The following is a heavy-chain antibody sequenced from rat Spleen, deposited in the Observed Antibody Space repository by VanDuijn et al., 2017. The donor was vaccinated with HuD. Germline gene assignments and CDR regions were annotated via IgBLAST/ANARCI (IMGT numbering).Heavy chain of an antibody. CDR1: GFSFSDYN. CDR2: ISSDGSGT. D-gene: IGHD1-2*01. CDR3: ARLYSTYINGDVMDA. Sequence: EVQLVESDGGLVQPGESLKVSCAASGFSFSDYNMAWVRQAPTKGLEWVATISSDGSGTYYRDSLKGRFTISRDNAKSTLYLQMDSLRSEDTATYYCARLYSTYINGDVMDAWGQGASVTVSS. V-gene: IGHV5-29*01. J-gene: IGHJ4*01.